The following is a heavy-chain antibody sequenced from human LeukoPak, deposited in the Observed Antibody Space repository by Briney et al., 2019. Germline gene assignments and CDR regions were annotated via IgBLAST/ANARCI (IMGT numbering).Heavy chain of an antibody. J-gene: IGHJ6*02. V-gene: IGHV3-7*01. D-gene: IGHD6-19*01. CDR2: IKQDGGEK. CDR3: ARDQASGWGYYYYGMDV. Sequence: GGSLRLSCAASGFTFSGYWMSWVRQAPGKGLEWVANIKQDGGEKNYVDSVKGRFTISRDNAKNSLYLQMNSLRAEDTAVYYCARDQASGWGYYYYGMDVWGQGTTVTVSS. CDR1: GFTFSGYW.